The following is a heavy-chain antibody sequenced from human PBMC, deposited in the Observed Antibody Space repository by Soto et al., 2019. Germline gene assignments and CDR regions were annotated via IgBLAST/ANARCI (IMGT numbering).Heavy chain of an antibody. Sequence: LRLSCAASGFTFGTYTMNWVRQAPGKGLEWVSALGGGGDTHYAESVKGRFTISRDYSKNILLLQMNSLRDEDSAIYYCTKDRHPDGIWTFDFWGQGTLVTV. J-gene: IGHJ4*02. CDR1: GFTFGTYT. D-gene: IGHD3-9*01. CDR3: TKDRHPDGIWTFDF. CDR2: LGGGGDT. V-gene: IGHV3-23*01.